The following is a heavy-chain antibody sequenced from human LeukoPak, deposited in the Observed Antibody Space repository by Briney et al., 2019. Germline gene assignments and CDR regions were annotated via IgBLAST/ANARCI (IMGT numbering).Heavy chain of an antibody. D-gene: IGHD2-15*01. CDR1: GFTFSDYY. V-gene: IGHV3-11*06. CDR2: ISSSSSYT. J-gene: IGHJ6*02. CDR3: AREKGLRGYGMDV. Sequence: PGGSLRLSCAASGFTFSDYYMSWIRQAPGKGLEWVSYISSSSSYTNYADSVKGRFTISRDNAKNSLCLQMNSLRAEDTAVYYCAREKGLRGYGMDVWGQGTTVTVSS.